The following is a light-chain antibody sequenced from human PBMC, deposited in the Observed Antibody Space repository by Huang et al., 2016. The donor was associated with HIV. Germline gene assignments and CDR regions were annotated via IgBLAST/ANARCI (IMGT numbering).Light chain of an antibody. CDR2: AAS. V-gene: IGKV1-12*01. CDR1: QAVSTY. J-gene: IGKJ4*01. CDR3: QQATRIPLT. Sequence: DIQMTQSPTSVSASVGDRVTITCRASQAVSTYLAWYQQKPGKAPNLLIYAASTLQTGVPSRFSGNGSDTDFTLTIRSLQAEDFATYYCQQATRIPLTFGGGTKVEMK.